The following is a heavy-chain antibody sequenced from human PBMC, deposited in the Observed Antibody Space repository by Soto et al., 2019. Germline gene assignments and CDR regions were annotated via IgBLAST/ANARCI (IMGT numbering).Heavy chain of an antibody. J-gene: IGHJ5*02. CDR1: GGTFSSYA. CDR2: IIPIFGTA. CDR3: PRVDRIVYSSGWYGFDP. V-gene: IGHV1-69*12. Sequence: QVQLVQSGAEVKKPGSSVKVSCKASGGTFSSYAISWVRQAPGQGLEWMGGIIPIFGTANYAQKFQGRVTSTAXXSXSXXYMALSSLRSAATAVYYCPRVDRIVYSSGWYGFDPWGQGTLVTVSS. D-gene: IGHD6-19*01.